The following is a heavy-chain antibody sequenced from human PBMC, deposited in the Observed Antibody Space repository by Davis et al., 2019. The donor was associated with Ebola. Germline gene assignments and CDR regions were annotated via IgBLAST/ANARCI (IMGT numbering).Heavy chain of an antibody. D-gene: IGHD4-11*01. CDR1: RYTFTDYN. CDR3: ARGHNYAHEY. V-gene: IGHV1-2*06. Sequence: ASEKVSCKASRYTFTDYNIHWMRQAPGQGLEWLGRVILKSGATNYAPKFQGRVTMTRDTSISTVYMELSSLRYDDTADYYCARGHNYAHEYWGQGTLVTVSS. J-gene: IGHJ4*02. CDR2: VILKSGAT.